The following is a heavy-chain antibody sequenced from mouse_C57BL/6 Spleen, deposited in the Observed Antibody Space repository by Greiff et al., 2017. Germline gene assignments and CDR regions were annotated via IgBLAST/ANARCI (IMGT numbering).Heavy chain of an antibody. CDR2: ISYDGSN. D-gene: IGHD2-2*01. CDR3: ARAGGYAYAMDY. V-gene: IGHV3-6*01. Sequence: ESGPGLVKPSQSLSLTCSVTGYSITSGYYWNWIRQFPGNKLEWMGYISYDGSNNYNPSLKNRISITRDTSKNQFFLKLNSVTTEDTATYYWARAGGYAYAMDYWGQGTSVTVSS. J-gene: IGHJ4*01. CDR1: GYSITSGYY.